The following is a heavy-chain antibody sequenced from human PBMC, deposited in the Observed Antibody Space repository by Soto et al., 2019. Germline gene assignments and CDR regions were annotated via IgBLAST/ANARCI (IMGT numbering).Heavy chain of an antibody. CDR2: MNPNSGNT. D-gene: IGHD2-15*01. CDR3: ARALVVVVAATPHDAFDI. CDR1: GYTFTSYD. V-gene: IGHV1-8*01. J-gene: IGHJ3*02. Sequence: GAPVKVSCKASGYTFTSYDINWVRQATGQGLEWMGWMNPNSGNTGYAQKFQGRVTMTRNTSISTAYMELSSLRSEDTAVYYCARALVVVVAATPHDAFDIWGQGTMVTVS.